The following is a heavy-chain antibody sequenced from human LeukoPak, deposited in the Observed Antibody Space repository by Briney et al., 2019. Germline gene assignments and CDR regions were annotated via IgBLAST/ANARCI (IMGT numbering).Heavy chain of an antibody. J-gene: IGHJ4*02. CDR1: GGSISSGGYY. CDR2: IYYSGST. Sequence: SETLSLTCTVSGGSISSGGYYWSWMRQHPGKGLEWIGYIYYSGSTYYNPSLKSRVTISVDTSKNQFSLKLSSVTAADTAVYYCARSAGTRYYFDYWGQGTLVTVSS. D-gene: IGHD1/OR15-1a*01. V-gene: IGHV4-31*03. CDR3: ARSAGTRYYFDY.